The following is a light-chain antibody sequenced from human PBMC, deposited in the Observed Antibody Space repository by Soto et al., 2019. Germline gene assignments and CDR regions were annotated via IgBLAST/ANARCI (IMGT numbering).Light chain of an antibody. CDR2: AAS. CDR3: QQVKGFPLT. V-gene: IGKV1-12*01. Sequence: DIQMTQSPSSVSAFVGDRVAITCRASRNIARWLAWYQQQPGKAPRLLIYAASSLQSGVPTRFSGSGSGTDFTLTITNLQPEDSAVYYCQQVKGFPLTFGRGTKVEIK. CDR1: RNIARW. J-gene: IGKJ4*01.